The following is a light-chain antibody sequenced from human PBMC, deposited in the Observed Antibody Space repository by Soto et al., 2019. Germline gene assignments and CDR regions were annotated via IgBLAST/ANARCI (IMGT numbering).Light chain of an antibody. Sequence: EIVLTQSPGTLSLSPGERATLSCRAIQSVSSSYLAWYQQKPGQAPRLLMFAASSRANGIPDRFGGSGSGTDFTLTISRLEPEDFAVYYCQHYGSSPPITFGQGTRLEIK. J-gene: IGKJ5*01. CDR2: AAS. V-gene: IGKV3-20*01. CDR3: QHYGSSPPIT. CDR1: QSVSSSY.